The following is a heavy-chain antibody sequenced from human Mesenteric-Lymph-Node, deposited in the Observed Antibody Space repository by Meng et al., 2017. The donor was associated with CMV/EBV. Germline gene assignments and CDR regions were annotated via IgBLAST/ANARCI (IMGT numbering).Heavy chain of an antibody. J-gene: IGHJ4*02. CDR2: INHSGST. CDR3: ARGDFWSGDFDY. CDR1: GGSFSGYY. Sequence: LTCAVYGGSFSGYYWSWIRQPPGQGLEWIGEINHSGSTNYNPSLKSRVTISVDTSKNQFSLKLSSVTAADTAVYYCARGDFWSGDFDYWGQGTLVTVSS. D-gene: IGHD3-3*01. V-gene: IGHV4-34*01.